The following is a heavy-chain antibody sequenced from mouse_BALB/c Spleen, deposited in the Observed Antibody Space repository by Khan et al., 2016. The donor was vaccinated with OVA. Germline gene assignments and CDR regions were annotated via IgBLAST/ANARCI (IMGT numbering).Heavy chain of an antibody. V-gene: IGHV1-4*01. CDR2: INPSSGYT. CDR3: ARDGAYYRNDGWFVY. D-gene: IGHD2-14*01. Sequence: QVQLKQSGAELARPGASVKMSCKASGYTFTSYTIHWIKQRPGQGLEWIGYINPSSGYTNYNQKFKDKATLTADKSSTTAYMQLSSLTSDDSAVYYCARDGAYYRNDGWFVYWGQGTLVTVSA. CDR1: GYTFTSYT. J-gene: IGHJ3*01.